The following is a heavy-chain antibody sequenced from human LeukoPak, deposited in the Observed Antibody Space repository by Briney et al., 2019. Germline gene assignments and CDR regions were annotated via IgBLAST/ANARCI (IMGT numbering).Heavy chain of an antibody. V-gene: IGHV3-7*01. Sequence: GGSLRLSCAASGFTFSSYWMSWVRQAPGKGLKWVANIKQDGSEKYYVDSVKGRFTISRDNAKNSLYLQMNSLRAEDTAAYYCARDSHYGDVYYYYMDVWGKGTTVTVSS. CDR1: GFTFSSYW. CDR2: IKQDGSEK. CDR3: ARDSHYGDVYYYYMDV. D-gene: IGHD4-17*01. J-gene: IGHJ6*03.